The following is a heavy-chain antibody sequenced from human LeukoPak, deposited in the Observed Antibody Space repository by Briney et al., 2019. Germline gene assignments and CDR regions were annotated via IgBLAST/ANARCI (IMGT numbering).Heavy chain of an antibody. CDR2: ISYDGSNK. CDR3: AKDREMATITGTFDY. D-gene: IGHD5-24*01. CDR1: GFTFGSYG. J-gene: IGHJ4*02. Sequence: GGSLRLSCAASGFTFGSYGMHWVRQAPGKGLEWVAVISYDGSNKYYADSVKGRFTISRDNSKNTLYLQMNSLRAEDTAVYYCAKDREMATITGTFDYWGQGTLVTVSS. V-gene: IGHV3-30*18.